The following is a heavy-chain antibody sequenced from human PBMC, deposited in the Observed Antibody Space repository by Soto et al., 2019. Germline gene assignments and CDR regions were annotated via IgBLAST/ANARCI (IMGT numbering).Heavy chain of an antibody. J-gene: IGHJ4*02. Sequence: QPGGSLRLSCAASGFTFSSSWMHWVCQAPEKGLEWVADIKCDGSEKYYVDSVKGRLTISRDNAKNSLYLQVNSLRAEDMTVYYCVTLVLRYFDWFRGYWGQGTLVTVSS. V-gene: IGHV3-7*03. CDR3: VTLVLRYFDWFRGY. D-gene: IGHD3-9*01. CDR1: GFTFSSSW. CDR2: IKCDGSEK.